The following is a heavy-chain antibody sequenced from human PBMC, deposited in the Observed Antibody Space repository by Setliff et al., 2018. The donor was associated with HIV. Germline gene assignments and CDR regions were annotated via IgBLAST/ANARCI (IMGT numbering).Heavy chain of an antibody. CDR1: GYTLTSNA. D-gene: IGHD5-12*01. J-gene: IGHJ5*02. V-gene: IGHV1-3*01. CDR2: IDAGNGDT. CDR3: ARGVYSGYEP. Sequence: ASVKVSCKASGYTLTSNAIHWVRQAPGQSLEWMGWIDAGNGDTKYSQNFQGRVTITGDTSASTAYMELSSLRSEDTAVYYCARGVYSGYEPWGQGTLVTVSS.